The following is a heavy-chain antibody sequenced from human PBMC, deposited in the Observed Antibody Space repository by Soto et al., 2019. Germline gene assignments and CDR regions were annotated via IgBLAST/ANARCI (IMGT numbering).Heavy chain of an antibody. CDR3: AKFVGIPRGVDIVAPHLDH. D-gene: IGHD5-12*01. CDR2: ISGSGGST. V-gene: IGHV3-23*01. Sequence: PGGSLRLSCAASGFTFSSYAMSWVRQAPGKGLEWVSAISGSGGSTYYADSVKGRFTISRDNSKNTLYLQMNSLRAEDTAVYYCAKFVGIPRGVDIVAPHLDHWGQGTLVTVAS. CDR1: GFTFSSYA. J-gene: IGHJ4*02.